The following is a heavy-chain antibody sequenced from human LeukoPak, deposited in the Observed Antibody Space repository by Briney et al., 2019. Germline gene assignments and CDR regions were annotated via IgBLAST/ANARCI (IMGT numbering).Heavy chain of an antibody. CDR1: GFTFSSYE. V-gene: IGHV3-48*03. CDR2: ISSSGNTI. J-gene: IGHJ6*03. CDR3: AREGPFHYMDV. Sequence: PGGSLRLSCVASGFTFSSYEMNWVRQAPGKGLEWVSYISSSGNTIYYADSVRGRFTISRDNAKNSLYLQMNSLRAEDTAVYYCAREGPFHYMDVWGKGTTVTVSS.